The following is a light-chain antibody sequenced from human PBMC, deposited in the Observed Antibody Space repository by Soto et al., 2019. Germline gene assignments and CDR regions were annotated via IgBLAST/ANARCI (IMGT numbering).Light chain of an antibody. Sequence: EIVMTQSPATLSVSPGERATLSCRASQSVSSNLAWYQQKPGQAPRLLIYVASTRATSIPARFSGSGSGTVFALTISSLQSEDFAVYYCQQYNNWPPYTFGQGTKLEIK. CDR3: QQYNNWPPYT. J-gene: IGKJ2*01. CDR1: QSVSSN. CDR2: VAS. V-gene: IGKV3-15*01.